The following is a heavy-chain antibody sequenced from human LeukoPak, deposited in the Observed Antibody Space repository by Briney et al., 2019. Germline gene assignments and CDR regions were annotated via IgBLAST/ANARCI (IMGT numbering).Heavy chain of an antibody. V-gene: IGHV3-53*01. J-gene: IGHJ3*02. CDR2: IYGGSST. D-gene: IGHD5-24*01. Sequence: GGSLRLSCAASGFTVSSDYMSWVRQAPGKGLEWVSVIYGGSSTSYADSVKGRFTISRDNSKNTLFLQTNSLRAEDTAVYYCARARSWPEHAFDIWGQGTMVTVSS. CDR1: GFTVSSDY. CDR3: ARARSWPEHAFDI.